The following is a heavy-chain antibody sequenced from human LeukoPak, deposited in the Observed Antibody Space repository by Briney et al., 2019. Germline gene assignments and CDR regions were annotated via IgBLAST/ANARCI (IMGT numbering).Heavy chain of an antibody. Sequence: GGSLRLSCEASGFTFSNFGMHWVRQAPGKGLEWVAIISYDGSTKYYADSVKGRFSISRDNSKNKLYLQMNSLRVEDTAVYYCATPPTAYTSGSLGYWGQGTLVTVSS. J-gene: IGHJ4*02. V-gene: IGHV3-30*03. CDR2: ISYDGSTK. CDR1: GFTFSNFG. D-gene: IGHD3-22*01. CDR3: ATPPTAYTSGSLGY.